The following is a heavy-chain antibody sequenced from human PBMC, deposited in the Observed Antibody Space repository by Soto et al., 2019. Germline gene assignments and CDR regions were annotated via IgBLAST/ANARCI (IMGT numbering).Heavy chain of an antibody. CDR3: ARLVQGRNNWFDP. CDR1: GFTFSTYW. Sequence: VQLVESGGGLVQPGGSLRLSCAASGFTFSTYWMSWVRQAPGKGLEWVANIKQDGSEKYYVDSVKGRFTISRDNAKNSLYLQMNSLRGEDTAVYYCARLVQGRNNWFDPWGQGTLVTVSS. J-gene: IGHJ5*02. D-gene: IGHD3-10*01. CDR2: IKQDGSEK. V-gene: IGHV3-7*01.